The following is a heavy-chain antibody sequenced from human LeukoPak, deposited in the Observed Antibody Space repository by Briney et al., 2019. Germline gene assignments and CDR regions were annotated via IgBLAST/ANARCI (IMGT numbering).Heavy chain of an antibody. D-gene: IGHD4-17*01. CDR1: GFTFGDYA. J-gene: IGHJ3*02. CDR2: IRSKAYGEKT. CDR3: ARGGPYGHHRNDAFDI. V-gene: IGHV3-49*03. Sequence: GSLLLSCTASGFTFGDYAMSWFRQAPGKGLEWVGFIRSKAYGEKTEYAAGGKGIFTISTADSKSIAYLQMNSLRAEDTAVYYCARGGPYGHHRNDAFDIWGQGTMVSVSS.